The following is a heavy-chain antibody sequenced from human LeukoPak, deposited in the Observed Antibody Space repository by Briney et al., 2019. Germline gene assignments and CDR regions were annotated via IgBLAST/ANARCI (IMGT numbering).Heavy chain of an antibody. CDR2: INPNSGGT. CDR1: GYTFTGYY. J-gene: IGHJ6*02. V-gene: IGHV1-2*02. CDR3: AREWQSYYYGMDV. Sequence: GASVKVSCKASGYTFTGYYMHWVRQAPGQGLEWMGWINPNSGGTNYAQKFQGRVTMTRDTSISTAYMELSRLRSDDTAVYYCAREWQSYYYGMDVWGQGTTVTVSS. D-gene: IGHD5-24*01.